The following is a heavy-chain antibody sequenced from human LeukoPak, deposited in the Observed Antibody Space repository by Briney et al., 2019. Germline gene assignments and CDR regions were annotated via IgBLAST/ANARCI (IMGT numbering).Heavy chain of an antibody. V-gene: IGHV1-2*02. Sequence: ASVKVSCKASGCTFTGYYMHWVRQAPGQGVEWMGWINPNSGGTNYAQKFQGRVTMTRDTSISTAYMELSRLRSDDTAVYYCARSPSDYGDFIDYWGQGTLVTVSS. CDR2: INPNSGGT. D-gene: IGHD4-17*01. CDR1: GCTFTGYY. J-gene: IGHJ4*02. CDR3: ARSPSDYGDFIDY.